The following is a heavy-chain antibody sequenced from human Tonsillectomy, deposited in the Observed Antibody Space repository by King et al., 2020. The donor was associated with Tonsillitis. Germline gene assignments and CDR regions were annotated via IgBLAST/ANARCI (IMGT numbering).Heavy chain of an antibody. D-gene: IGHD1-26*01. V-gene: IGHV5-10-1*03. J-gene: IGHJ3*02. CDR2: IDPSDSYT. CDR3: ARQAESILGDAFDI. CDR1: GYSFTSYW. Sequence: VQLVESGAEVKKPGESLRISCTGSGYSFTSYWINWVRQMPGNGLEWMGRIDPSDSYTSYSPSFQGHVTISADKSISTAYLQWSSLKASDTAVYYCARQAESILGDAFDIWGQGTMVTVSS.